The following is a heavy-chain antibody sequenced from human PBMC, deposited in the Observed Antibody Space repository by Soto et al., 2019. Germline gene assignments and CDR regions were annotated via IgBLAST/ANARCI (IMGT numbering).Heavy chain of an antibody. CDR3: AKPTDHGHAFDY. CDR1: GFTFSSYG. CDR2: ISYDGSNK. J-gene: IGHJ4*02. V-gene: IGHV3-30*18. Sequence: HPGGSLRLSCAASGFTFSSYGMHWVRQAPGKGLEWVAVISYDGSNKYYADSVKGRFTISRDNSKNTLYLQMNSLRAEDTAVYYCAKPTDHGHAFDYWGQGTLVTVSS.